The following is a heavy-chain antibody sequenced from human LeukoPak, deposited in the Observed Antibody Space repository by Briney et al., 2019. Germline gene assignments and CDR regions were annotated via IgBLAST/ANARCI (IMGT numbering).Heavy chain of an antibody. CDR2: ITTSSSYI. Sequence: GGSLRLSRAASGFTFSSYSMNWVRQAPGKGLEWVSSITTSSSYIYYADSVKGRFTISRDNAKNSLYLQMNSRRAEDTAVYYCARDRYSGSYYFDYWGQGTLVTVSS. D-gene: IGHD1-26*01. J-gene: IGHJ4*02. CDR1: GFTFSSYS. V-gene: IGHV3-21*01. CDR3: ARDRYSGSYYFDY.